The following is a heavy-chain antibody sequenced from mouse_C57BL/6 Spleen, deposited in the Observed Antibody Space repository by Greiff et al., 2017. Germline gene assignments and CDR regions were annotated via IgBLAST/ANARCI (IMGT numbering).Heavy chain of an antibody. CDR1: GYTFTSYW. J-gene: IGHJ4*01. Sequence: VQLQQPGAELVKPGASVKLSCKASGYTFTSYWMHWVKQRPGQGLEWIGMIHPNSGSTNYNEKFKSKATLTVDKSSSTAYMQLSSLTSEDSAVYDCARATVVAYYAMDYWGQGTSVTVSS. CDR3: ARATVVAYYAMDY. CDR2: IHPNSGST. D-gene: IGHD1-1*01. V-gene: IGHV1-64*01.